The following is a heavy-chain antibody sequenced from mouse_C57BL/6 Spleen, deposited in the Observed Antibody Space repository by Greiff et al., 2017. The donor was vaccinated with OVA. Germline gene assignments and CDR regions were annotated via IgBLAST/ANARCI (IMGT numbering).Heavy chain of an antibody. CDR2: INPNNGGT. V-gene: IGHV1-18*01. Sequence: EVKLLESGPELVKPGASVKIPCKASGYTFTDYNMDWVKQSHGKSLEWIGDINPNNGGTIYNQKFKGKSTLTVDKSSSTAYMELRSLTSEVTAVYYCARNYYYGSFAYWGQGTLVTVSA. CDR3: ARNYYYGSFAY. D-gene: IGHD1-1*01. J-gene: IGHJ3*01. CDR1: GYTFTDYN.